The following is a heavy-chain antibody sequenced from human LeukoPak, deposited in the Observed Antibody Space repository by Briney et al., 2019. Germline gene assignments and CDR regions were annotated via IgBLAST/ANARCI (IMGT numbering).Heavy chain of an antibody. Sequence: GGSLRLSCAASGFTFSSYSMNWVRQAPGKGLEWVSSISSSSSYIYYADSVKGRLTISRDNATNSLYLQMNSLRAEDTAVYYCARDRWEPLTVFDYWGQGTLVPVSS. V-gene: IGHV3-21*01. D-gene: IGHD1-26*01. CDR2: ISSSSSYI. J-gene: IGHJ4*02. CDR3: ARDRWEPLTVFDY. CDR1: GFTFSSYS.